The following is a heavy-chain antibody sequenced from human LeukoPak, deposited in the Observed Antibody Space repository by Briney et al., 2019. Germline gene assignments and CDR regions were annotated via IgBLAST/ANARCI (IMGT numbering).Heavy chain of an antibody. V-gene: IGHV1-3*01. CDR3: ARVSGRWLQFNY. J-gene: IGHJ4*02. CDR2: INAGNGNT. D-gene: IGHD5-24*01. CDR1: GYTFTSYA. Sequence: GASVKVSCKASGYTFTSYAMHWMRQAPGQRLEWMGWINAGNGNTKYSQKFQGRVTITRDTSASTAYMELSSLRSEDTAVYYCARVSGRWLQFNYWGQGTLVTVSS.